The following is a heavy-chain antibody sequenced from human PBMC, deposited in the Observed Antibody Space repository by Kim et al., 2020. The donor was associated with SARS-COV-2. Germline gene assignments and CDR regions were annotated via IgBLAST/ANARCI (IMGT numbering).Heavy chain of an antibody. J-gene: IGHJ5*02. D-gene: IGHD6-13*01. Sequence: ASVKVSCKASGYTFTSYDINWVRQATGQGLEWMGWMNPNSGNTGYAQKFQGRVTMTRNTSISTAYMELSSLRSEDTAVYYCARGRGEQLAKDWFDPWGQGTLVTVSS. CDR2: MNPNSGNT. CDR1: GYTFTSYD. CDR3: ARGRGEQLAKDWFDP. V-gene: IGHV1-8*01.